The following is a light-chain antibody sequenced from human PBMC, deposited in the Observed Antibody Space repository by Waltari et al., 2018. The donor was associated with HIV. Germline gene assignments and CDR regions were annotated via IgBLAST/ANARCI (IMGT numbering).Light chain of an antibody. CDR1: ALPKQY. CDR3: QSADSSGFWV. V-gene: IGLV3-25*03. Sequence: SYELTQPPSVSVSPGQPARITCSGDALPKQYAYWYQQKPGQAPVLVIYKDSGRPSGIPERFSGSSSGTTVTLTSSGVQAEDEADYYCQSADSSGFWVFGGGTKLTVL. J-gene: IGLJ3*02. CDR2: KDS.